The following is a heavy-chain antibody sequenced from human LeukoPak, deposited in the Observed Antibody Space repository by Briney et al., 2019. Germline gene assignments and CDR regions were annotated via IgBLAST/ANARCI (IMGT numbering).Heavy chain of an antibody. Sequence: PGGSLRLSCAASGFTFSNYAMSWVRQAPGEGLEWVSALTGGGVSTYYADSVKGRFTISRDNTKNTLYLQMNSLRAEDTALYDCARQSSPDYWGQGTLVTVSS. CDR1: GFTFSNYA. J-gene: IGHJ4*02. V-gene: IGHV3-23*01. D-gene: IGHD6-19*01. CDR2: LTGGGVST. CDR3: ARQSSPDY.